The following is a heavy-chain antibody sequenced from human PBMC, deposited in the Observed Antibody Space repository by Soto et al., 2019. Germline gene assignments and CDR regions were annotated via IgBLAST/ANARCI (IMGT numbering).Heavy chain of an antibody. Sequence: ESGGGVVQPGRSLRLSCAASGFTFSSYAMHWVRQAPGKGLEWVAVISYDGSNKYYADSVKGRFTISRDNSKNTLYLQMNSLRAEDTAVYYCARGMDSSGYYPYFDYWGQGTLVTVSS. CDR1: GFTFSSYA. J-gene: IGHJ4*02. CDR2: ISYDGSNK. CDR3: ARGMDSSGYYPYFDY. D-gene: IGHD3-22*01. V-gene: IGHV3-30-3*01.